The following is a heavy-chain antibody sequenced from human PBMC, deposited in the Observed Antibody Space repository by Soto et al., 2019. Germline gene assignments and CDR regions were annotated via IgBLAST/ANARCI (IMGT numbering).Heavy chain of an antibody. CDR2: IYHSGST. Sequence: SETLSLTCAVSSGSISSSNWWSWVRQPPGKGLEWIGEIYHSGSTNYNPSLKSRVTISVDKSKNQFSLKLSSVTAADTAVYYCARVTPYGSGSRHYIAPWGQGTLVTVSS. CDR3: ARVTPYGSGSRHYIAP. CDR1: SGSISSSNW. D-gene: IGHD3-10*01. J-gene: IGHJ5*02. V-gene: IGHV4-4*02.